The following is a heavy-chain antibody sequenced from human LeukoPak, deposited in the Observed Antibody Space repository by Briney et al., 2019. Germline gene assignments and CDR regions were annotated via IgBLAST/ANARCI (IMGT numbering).Heavy chain of an antibody. V-gene: IGHV3-53*01. CDR3: AGGNSWPGLSY. CDR2: IYTAGST. Sequence: PGGSLRLSCAASGFTVSGNYMSWVRQAPGKGLEWVSVIYTAGSTYNADSVKGRFTISRDKSENTIYLQMNTLRAEDTAVYFCAGGNSWPGLSYWGQGTLLTVSS. D-gene: IGHD6-13*01. J-gene: IGHJ4*02. CDR1: GFTVSGNY.